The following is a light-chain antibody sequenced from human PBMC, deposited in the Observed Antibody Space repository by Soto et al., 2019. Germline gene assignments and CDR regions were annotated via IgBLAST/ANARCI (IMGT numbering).Light chain of an antibody. J-gene: IGLJ2*01. Sequence: QAVVTQPPSASGTPGQRVTISCSGSSSNIGSNTVNWYQQLPGTAPKLLIYSNNQRPSGVPDRFSGSKSGTSASLAISGLQSEDEADYYCAAWDDGLNGPVVFGGGTKLTVL. V-gene: IGLV1-44*01. CDR2: SNN. CDR1: SSNIGSNT. CDR3: AAWDDGLNGPVV.